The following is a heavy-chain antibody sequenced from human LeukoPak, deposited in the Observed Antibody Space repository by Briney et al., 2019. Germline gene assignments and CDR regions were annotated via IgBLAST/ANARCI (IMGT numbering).Heavy chain of an antibody. Sequence: GGSLRLSCAASGFTFSSYGMHWVRQAPGKGLEWVAVIWYDGSNKYYADSVKGRFTISRDNSKNTLYLQMNSLRAEDTAVYYCARDHPTVTTGWDYWGQGTLVTVS. J-gene: IGHJ4*02. D-gene: IGHD4-17*01. CDR1: GFTFSSYG. V-gene: IGHV3-33*01. CDR3: ARDHPTVTTGWDY. CDR2: IWYDGSNK.